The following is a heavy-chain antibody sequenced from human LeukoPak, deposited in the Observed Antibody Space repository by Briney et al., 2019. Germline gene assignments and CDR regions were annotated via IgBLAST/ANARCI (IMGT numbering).Heavy chain of an antibody. J-gene: IGHJ6*02. Sequence: ASVKVSCKASGYTFTSYGISWVRQAPGQGLEWMGWISAYNGNTNYAQKLQGRVTMTRNTSISTAYMELSSLRSEDTAVYYCARGQKPTGRWLRLGYYYYGMDVWGQGTTVTVSS. D-gene: IGHD5-12*01. CDR3: ARGQKPTGRWLRLGYYYYGMDV. CDR1: GYTFTSYG. V-gene: IGHV1-18*01. CDR2: ISAYNGNT.